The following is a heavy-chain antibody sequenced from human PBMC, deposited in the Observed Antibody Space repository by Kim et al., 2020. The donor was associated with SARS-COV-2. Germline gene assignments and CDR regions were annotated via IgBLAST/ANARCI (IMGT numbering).Heavy chain of an antibody. CDR2: ISNSGGST. CDR1: GFTFSSYA. CDR3: ALHHKADYSSAWALEYFHH. D-gene: IGHD6-19*01. Sequence: GGSLRLSCAASGFTFSSYAMSWVRQAPGKGLEWVSAISNSGGSTYYADSVKGRFTISRDNSKNTLYLQMNSLRVEDTAVYYCALHHKADYSSAWALEYFHHWGQGTRVTVSS. V-gene: IGHV3-23*01. J-gene: IGHJ1*01.